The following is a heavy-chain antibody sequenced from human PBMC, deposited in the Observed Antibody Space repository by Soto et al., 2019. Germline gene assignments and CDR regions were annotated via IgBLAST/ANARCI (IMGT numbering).Heavy chain of an antibody. CDR3: ARLHGYCISSSCHGHYAMDV. D-gene: IGHD2-2*01. V-gene: IGHV4-39*01. Sequence: QLQLQESGPGLVKPSETLSLTCTVSSAPVSSSTYTWGWIRQPPGKGLEWIGSIYYSGSTYYNPSLNSRVTVSVDTSKNQSSLKVTPVTAADTAVYYCARLHGYCISSSCHGHYAMDVWGQGTTVTVSS. J-gene: IGHJ6*02. CDR2: IYYSGST. CDR1: SAPVSSSTYT.